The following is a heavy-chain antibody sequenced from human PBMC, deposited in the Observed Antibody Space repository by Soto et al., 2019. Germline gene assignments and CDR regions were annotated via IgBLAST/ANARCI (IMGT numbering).Heavy chain of an antibody. CDR1: GGSISSGDYY. V-gene: IGHV4-30-4*01. CDR2: IYYSGST. D-gene: IGHD2-21*02. J-gene: IGHJ4*02. CDR3: ARSAVVTAPFDY. Sequence: QVQLQESGPGLVKPSQTLSLTCTVSGGSISSGDYYWSWIRQPPGKGLEWIGYIYYSGSTYYNPSLKSRXXIXVXXSKNQFSLKLSSVTAADTAVYYCARSAVVTAPFDYWGQGTLVTVSS.